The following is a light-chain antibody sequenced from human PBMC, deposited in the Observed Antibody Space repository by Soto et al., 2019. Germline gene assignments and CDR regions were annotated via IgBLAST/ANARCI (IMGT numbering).Light chain of an antibody. V-gene: IGLV2-8*01. CDR3: CSYAGSIWV. Sequence: QSALTQPPSASGSPGQSVTISCTGTSSDVGAYNFVSWYQQHPGKAPKLILYGVTKWPSGVPNRFSGSKSGNTASLTVSGLQAEDEADYFCCSYAGSIWVFGGGTKLTVL. J-gene: IGLJ3*02. CDR1: SSDVGAYNF. CDR2: GVT.